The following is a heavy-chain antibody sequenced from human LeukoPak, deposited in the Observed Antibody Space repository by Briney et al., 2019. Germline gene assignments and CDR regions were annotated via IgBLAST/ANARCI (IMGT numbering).Heavy chain of an antibody. Sequence: SETLSLTCTVSGYSISSGYYWGWIRQPPGKGLEWIGTIYYSGSTSYYPSLKSRVTISVDTSKNQFSLKLSSVTAADTAVYYCARAYSPPQWSPFDYWGQGTLVTVSS. CDR1: GYSISSGYY. V-gene: IGHV4-38-2*02. D-gene: IGHD6-13*01. CDR2: IYYSGST. J-gene: IGHJ4*02. CDR3: ARAYSPPQWSPFDY.